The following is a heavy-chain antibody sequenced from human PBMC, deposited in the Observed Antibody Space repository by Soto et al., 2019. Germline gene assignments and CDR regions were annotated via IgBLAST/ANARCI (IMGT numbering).Heavy chain of an antibody. J-gene: IGHJ4*02. CDR3: ASGLRFLEWLLAY. V-gene: IGHV3-30-3*01. CDR1: GFTFSSYA. CDR2: ISYDGSNK. Sequence: QVQLVESGGGVVQPGRSLRLSCAASGFTFSSYAMHWVRQAPGKGLEWVAVISYDGSNKYYADSVKGRFTISRDNSKNTLYLQMNSLRAEDTAVYYCASGLRFLEWLLAYWGQGTLVTVSS. D-gene: IGHD3-3*01.